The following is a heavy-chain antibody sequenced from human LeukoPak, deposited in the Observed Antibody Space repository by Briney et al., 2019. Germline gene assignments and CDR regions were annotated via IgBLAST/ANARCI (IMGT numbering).Heavy chain of an antibody. CDR2: IGSKTYGGTT. Sequence: GRSLRLSCAASGFTFSNSGMGWVRQAPGKGLEWVGRIGSKTYGGTTEYAAPVEGRFTISRDDSRNMVYLQMNSLKTEDTAVYYCTPGYGYSYGPLYYMHLWAKGTTVSVPS. D-gene: IGHD5-18*01. CDR3: TPGYGYSYGPLYYMHL. V-gene: IGHV3-15*04. CDR1: GFTFSNSG. J-gene: IGHJ6*03.